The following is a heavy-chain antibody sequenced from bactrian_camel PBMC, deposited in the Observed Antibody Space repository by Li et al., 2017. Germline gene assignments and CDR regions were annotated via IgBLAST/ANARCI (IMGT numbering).Heavy chain of an antibody. V-gene: IGHV3S10*01. D-gene: IGHD3*01. J-gene: IGHJ4*01. CDR2: IGSNDIT. CDR1: GFAFNSYA. CDR3: ATDSLYGFTY. Sequence: QLVESGVGLVQPGGSLKLSCAASGFAFNSYAMSWVRQAPGKGLEWVSSIGSNDITYYSHSVKGRFTISRDNAKNTLYLQVNSLKTEDTAVYYCATDSLYGFTYWGQGTQVTVS.